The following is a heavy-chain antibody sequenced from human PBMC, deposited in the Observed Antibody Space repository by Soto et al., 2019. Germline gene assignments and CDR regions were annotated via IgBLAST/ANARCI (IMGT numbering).Heavy chain of an antibody. CDR3: AHKGGRGAGMDV. CDR1: GFSVSTSGVG. V-gene: IGHV2-5*02. J-gene: IGHJ6*02. CDR2: IYWDDDK. Sequence: QITLKESGPTLVKPTQTLTLTCPFSGFSVSTSGVGVAWIRQPPGKALEWLALIYWDDDKRYSPFLQSRVTITKDTSKSQVVLTMTNMDPVDTATYYCAHKGGRGAGMDVWGQGTTVTVSS. D-gene: IGHD2-15*01.